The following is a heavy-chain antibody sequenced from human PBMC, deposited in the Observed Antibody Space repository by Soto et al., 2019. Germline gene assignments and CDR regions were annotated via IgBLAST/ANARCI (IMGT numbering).Heavy chain of an antibody. CDR1: GGTFSSYA. J-gene: IGHJ5*02. CDR2: IIPIFGTA. Sequence: QVQLVQSGAEVKKPGSSVKVSCKASGGTFSSYAISWVRQAPGQGLEWMGGIIPIFGTANYAQKFQGRVTITADESTSTAYMELSSLRSEDTAVYYCAREIAGDWNIMGNWFDPGGKGTLVTVSS. D-gene: IGHD1-1*01. V-gene: IGHV1-69*01. CDR3: AREIAGDWNIMGNWFDP.